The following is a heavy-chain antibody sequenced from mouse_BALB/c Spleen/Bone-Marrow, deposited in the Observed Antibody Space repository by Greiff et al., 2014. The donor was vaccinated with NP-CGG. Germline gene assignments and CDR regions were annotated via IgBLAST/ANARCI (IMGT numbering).Heavy chain of an antibody. V-gene: IGHV3-2*02. CDR2: ISYSGIT. Sequence: VQLQQPGPGLAKPSQSLSLTCTVTGYSITSDYAWNWIRQFPGNELGWMGYISYSGITSYNPSLKSRISITRDTSKNQFFLQLNSVTTEDTATYYCARGRAAWFAYWGQGTLVAVSA. CDR3: ARGRAAWFAY. CDR1: GYSITSDYA. D-gene: IGHD3-3*01. J-gene: IGHJ3*01.